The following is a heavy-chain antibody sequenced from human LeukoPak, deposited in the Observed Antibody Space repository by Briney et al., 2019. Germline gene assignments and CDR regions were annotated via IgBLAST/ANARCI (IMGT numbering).Heavy chain of an antibody. Sequence: GGSLRLSCAASGFSFSSYSMNWVRQAPGKGLEWVSSITSRSSYINYADSATGRFTIFRDNAKNSVYLQMNSLRAEDTAVYYCARVLLGATTINYYYYYMDVWGKGTTVTVSS. J-gene: IGHJ6*03. CDR2: ITSRSSYI. D-gene: IGHD1-26*01. V-gene: IGHV3-21*01. CDR1: GFSFSSYS. CDR3: ARVLLGATTINYYYYYMDV.